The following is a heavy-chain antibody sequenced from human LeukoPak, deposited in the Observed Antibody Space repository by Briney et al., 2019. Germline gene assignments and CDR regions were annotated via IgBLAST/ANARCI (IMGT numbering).Heavy chain of an antibody. Sequence: SETLSLTCTVSGRSISSYYWSWIRQPPGKGLEWIGYIYYSGSTNYNPSLKSRVTISVDTSKNQFSLKLSSVTAADTAVYYCARDKGLLERVDFDIWGQGTMVTVSS. J-gene: IGHJ3*02. CDR1: GRSISSYY. CDR3: ARDKGLLERVDFDI. CDR2: IYYSGST. V-gene: IGHV4-59*01. D-gene: IGHD1-1*01.